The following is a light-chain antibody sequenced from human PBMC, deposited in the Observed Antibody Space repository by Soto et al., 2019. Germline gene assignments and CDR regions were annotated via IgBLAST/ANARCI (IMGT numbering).Light chain of an antibody. CDR3: QQDGSSPLT. CDR1: QSVSSSY. CDR2: GAS. J-gene: IGKJ4*01. V-gene: IGKV3-20*01. Sequence: EIVLTQSPGTLSLSPGERATLSYRASQSVSSSYLAWYQQKPGQAPRLLIYGASSRATGIPDRFSGSGSGRDFTLTISRLEPEDFAVYYCQQDGSSPLTFGGGIKVEIK.